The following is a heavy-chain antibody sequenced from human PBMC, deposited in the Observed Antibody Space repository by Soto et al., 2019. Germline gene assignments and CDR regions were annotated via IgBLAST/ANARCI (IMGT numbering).Heavy chain of an antibody. CDR2: IKQDGSEK. D-gene: IGHD7-27*01. Sequence: GGSLRLSCAASGFTFSSYWMSWVRQAPGKGLEWVANIKQDGSEKYYVDSVKGRFTISRDNAKSSLYLQMNSLRAEDPAVYYCARDLPLGKGAFDIWGQGTMVTVSS. CDR3: ARDLPLGKGAFDI. J-gene: IGHJ3*02. CDR1: GFTFSSYW. V-gene: IGHV3-7*01.